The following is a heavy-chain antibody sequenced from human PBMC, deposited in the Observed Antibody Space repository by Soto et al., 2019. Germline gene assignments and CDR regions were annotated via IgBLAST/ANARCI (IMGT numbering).Heavy chain of an antibody. V-gene: IGHV5-51*01. CDR3: ARLRPGITMIVVKSGHFDY. CDR1: GYSFTSYW. Sequence: GESLKISCKGSGYSFTSYWIGWVRQMPGKGLEWMGIIYPGDSDTRYSPSFEGQVTISADKSISTAYLQWSSLKASDTAMYYCARLRPGITMIVVKSGHFDYWGQGTLVTVSS. CDR2: IYPGDSDT. D-gene: IGHD3-22*01. J-gene: IGHJ4*02.